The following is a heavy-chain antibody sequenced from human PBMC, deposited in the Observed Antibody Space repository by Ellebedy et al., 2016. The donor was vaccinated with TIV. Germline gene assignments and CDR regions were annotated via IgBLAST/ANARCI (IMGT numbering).Heavy chain of an antibody. CDR2: IKQDGSDT. V-gene: IGHV3-7*01. CDR1: GFTFSSYS. CDR3: VRGGGSLDF. D-gene: IGHD2-15*01. J-gene: IGHJ4*02. Sequence: GESLKISXAASGFTFSSYSMSWVRQAPGKGLEWVANIKQDGSDTYYVDSVKGRFTISRDNAKNSLFLQMNSLRAEDTAVYYCVRGGGSLDFWGPGTLVTVSS.